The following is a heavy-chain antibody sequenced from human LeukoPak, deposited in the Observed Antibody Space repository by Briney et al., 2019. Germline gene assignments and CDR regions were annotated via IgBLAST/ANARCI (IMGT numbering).Heavy chain of an antibody. V-gene: IGHV3-9*03. CDR1: GFTFDDYA. CDR2: ISWNSGSI. D-gene: IGHD2-21*01. J-gene: IGHJ4*02. CDR3: AKNSVVVPGDFDY. Sequence: PGGSLRLSCAASGFTFDDYAMHWVRQAPGKGLEWVSGISWNSGSIGYADSVKGRFTISRDNAKNSLYLQMNSLRAEDMALYYCAKNSVVVPGDFDYWGQGTLVTVSS.